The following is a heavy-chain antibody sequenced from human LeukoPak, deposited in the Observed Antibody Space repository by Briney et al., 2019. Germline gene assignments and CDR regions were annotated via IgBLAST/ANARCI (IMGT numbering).Heavy chain of an antibody. V-gene: IGHV1-69*05. J-gene: IGHJ3*02. CDR2: IIPIFGTA. CDR1: GGTFSSYA. CDR3: ARVTVVVGRPDAFDI. D-gene: IGHD2-15*01. Sequence: ASVKVSCKASGGTFSSYAISWVRQAPGQGLEWMGGIIPIFGTANYAQKFQGRVTITTDESTSTAYMELSSLRSEDTAVYYCARVTVVVGRPDAFDIWGQGTMVTVSS.